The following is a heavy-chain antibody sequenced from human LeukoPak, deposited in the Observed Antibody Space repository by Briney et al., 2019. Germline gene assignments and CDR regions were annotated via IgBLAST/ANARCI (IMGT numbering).Heavy chain of an antibody. CDR2: IKSSGSS. J-gene: IGHJ5*02. CDR1: GGTVSSYY. V-gene: IGHV4-59*02. Sequence: SETLSLTCTVSGGTVSSYYWSWIRQPPGKGLEWIGYIKSSGSSNYNPSLKSRVTISMDTSKNQFSLRLNSVTAADTAVYYCARDGTVATNWFDPWGQGTLVTVSS. D-gene: IGHD5-12*01. CDR3: ARDGTVATNWFDP.